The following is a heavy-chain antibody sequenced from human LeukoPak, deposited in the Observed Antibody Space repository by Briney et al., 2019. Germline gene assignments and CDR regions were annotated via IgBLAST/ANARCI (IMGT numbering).Heavy chain of an antibody. CDR2: IIPLFGSA. CDR1: GGTFSNYA. D-gene: IGHD3-10*01. V-gene: IGHV1-69*13. CDR3: ARDLLGSAISYSSGAWDY. J-gene: IGHJ4*02. Sequence: SVKVSCKASGGTFSNYAISWVRQAPGQGLEWMGGIIPLFGSADYAQKFQGRVTFTADESTSTAYMELSSLRPEDTAVYYCARDLLGSAISYSSGAWDYWGQGTLSPFPQ.